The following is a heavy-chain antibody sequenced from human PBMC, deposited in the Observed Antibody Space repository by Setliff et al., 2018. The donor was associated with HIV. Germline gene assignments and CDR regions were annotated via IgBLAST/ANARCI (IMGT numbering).Heavy chain of an antibody. J-gene: IGHJ5*02. V-gene: IGHV1-69*13. D-gene: IGHD3-22*01. CDR2: IVPVFGIG. Sequence: SVKVSCKASGGTFSTYAISWVRQAPGQGLEWMGGIVPVFGIGRSPQKFQGRVIITADESTSTAYMELSSLTSGDTAAYYCAAGLNYYDRSGLGAWGQGTLVTVSS. CDR1: GGTFSTYA. CDR3: AAGLNYYDRSGLGA.